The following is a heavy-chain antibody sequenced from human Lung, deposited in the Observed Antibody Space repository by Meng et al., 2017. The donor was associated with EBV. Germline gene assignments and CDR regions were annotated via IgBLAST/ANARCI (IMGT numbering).Heavy chain of an antibody. CDR1: GGSISSGGFY. D-gene: IGHD4-17*01. CDR3: ARTNYGDYNWFDP. CDR2: IYYSGST. J-gene: IGHJ5*02. V-gene: IGHV4-31*03. Sequence: QVQLQEAGPGLVKPPQTRSLTCTVSGGSISSGGFYWSWIRQHPGKGLEWIGYIYYSGSTYYNPSLRSRVAISIDTSKNQFSLKLTSVTAADTAVYFCARTNYGDYNWFDPWGQGTLVTVSS.